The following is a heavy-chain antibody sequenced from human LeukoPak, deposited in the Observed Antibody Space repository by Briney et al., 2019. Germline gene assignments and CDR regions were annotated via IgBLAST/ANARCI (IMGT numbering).Heavy chain of an antibody. D-gene: IGHD5-18*01. Sequence: SETLSLTCAVYGGSFSGYYWSWIRQPPGKGLEWIGEINHSGSTNYNPSLKSRVTISVDTSKNQFSLKLSSVTAADTAVYYCARSGYSYGYARYYFDYWGQGTLVTVSS. CDR3: ARSGYSYGYARYYFDY. V-gene: IGHV4-34*01. CDR1: GGSFSGYY. J-gene: IGHJ4*02. CDR2: INHSGST.